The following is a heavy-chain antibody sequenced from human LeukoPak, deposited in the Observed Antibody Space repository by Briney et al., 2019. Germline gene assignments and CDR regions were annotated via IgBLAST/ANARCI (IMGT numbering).Heavy chain of an antibody. CDR1: GFTFSSYA. V-gene: IGHV3-23*01. CDR2: ISGSGGST. CDR3: AKGDGPSGSYYRVDY. D-gene: IGHD1-26*01. Sequence: GGSLRLSCAASGFTFSSYAMSWVRQAPGKGLEWVSAISGSGGSTYYADSVKGRFTISRDNSKNTLYLQMNSLRAEDTAVYYCAKGDGPSGSYYRVDYWGQGTLVTVSS. J-gene: IGHJ4*02.